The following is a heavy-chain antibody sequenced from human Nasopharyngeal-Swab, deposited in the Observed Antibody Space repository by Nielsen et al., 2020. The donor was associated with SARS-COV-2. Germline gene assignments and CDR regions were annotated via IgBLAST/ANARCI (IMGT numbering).Heavy chain of an antibody. V-gene: IGHV3-23*01. CDR1: GFIFKNYA. CDR2: ISGADDST. CDR3: AKDRDSGDDSGEYYHYYGMDV. D-gene: IGHD5-12*01. Sequence: GGSLRLSCSASGFIFKNYAMNWGRQAPGRGLEWVSAISGADDSTKYADSVKGRFTISRDNSKNTLDLQMNSLRAEDTAMYYCAKDRDSGDDSGEYYHYYGMDVWGQGTSVTVS. J-gene: IGHJ6*02.